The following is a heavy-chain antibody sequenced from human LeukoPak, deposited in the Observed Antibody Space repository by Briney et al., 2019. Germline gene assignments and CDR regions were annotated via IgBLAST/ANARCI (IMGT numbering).Heavy chain of an antibody. V-gene: IGHV3-48*02. D-gene: IGHD3-10*01. CDR1: GFTFSSFT. CDR3: VRDHLFAFDY. Sequence: GGSLRPSCAASGFTFSSFTMNWVRQAPGKGLEWVSYIAFGPTTTYYADSVRGRFTISRDNAQNSLYLQMNSLRDEDTAVHYCVRDHLFAFDYWGQGILVTVSS. J-gene: IGHJ4*02. CDR2: IAFGPTTT.